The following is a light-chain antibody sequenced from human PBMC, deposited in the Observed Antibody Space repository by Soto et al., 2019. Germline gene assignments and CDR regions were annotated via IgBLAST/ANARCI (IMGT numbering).Light chain of an antibody. V-gene: IGKV3-20*01. CDR3: QQYGSSPRIT. CDR2: AAS. J-gene: IGKJ5*01. Sequence: EIVLTQSPGTLSLSPGERATLSCRASQSFSGTYLAWYQQKPGQAPSLLIYAASTRATGIPDRFSGSGSGRDFTLTISRLEPEDFAVYYCQQYGSSPRITFGQGTRLEIK. CDR1: QSFSGTY.